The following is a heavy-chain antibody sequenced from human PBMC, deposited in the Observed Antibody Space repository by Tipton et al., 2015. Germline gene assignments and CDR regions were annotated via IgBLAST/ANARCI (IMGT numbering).Heavy chain of an antibody. CDR1: GFTVSTYS. CDR3: ARELSGWAPDY. CDR2: ITGSSSYM. V-gene: IGHV3-21*01. Sequence: SLRLSCAASGFTVSTYSMNWFRQAPGKGLEWVSSITGSSSYMFYADSVEGRFTISRDNAKNSLFLQMNSLTAEDTAVYFCARELSGWAPDYWGQGTLVTVSS. D-gene: IGHD6-19*01. J-gene: IGHJ4*02.